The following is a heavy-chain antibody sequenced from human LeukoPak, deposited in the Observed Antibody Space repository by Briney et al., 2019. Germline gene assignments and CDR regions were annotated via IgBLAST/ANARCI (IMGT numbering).Heavy chain of an antibody. J-gene: IGHJ4*02. Sequence: GASVKVSCKTSGYTFTGYGFNWVRQAPGQGLEWMGWISTYNGNTNFAQKLQGRVTMTTDTSTSTAYMELRSLRSDDTAVYYCARDRGYCTNAVCPADYWGQRTLVTVSS. D-gene: IGHD2-8*01. CDR1: GYTFTGYG. CDR3: ARDRGYCTNAVCPADY. V-gene: IGHV1-18*01. CDR2: ISTYNGNT.